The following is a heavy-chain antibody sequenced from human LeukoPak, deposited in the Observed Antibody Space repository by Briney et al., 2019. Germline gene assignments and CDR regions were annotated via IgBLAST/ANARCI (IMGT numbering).Heavy chain of an antibody. D-gene: IGHD1-26*01. J-gene: IGHJ2*01. CDR3: AKGGGYFSPYWYFDL. Sequence: PGGSLRLSCAASGFTFSSYGMHWVRQAPGKGLEWVSYISSSGGTIYYADSVKGRFTISRDNAKNSLYLQMNSLRAEDTAVYYCAKGGGYFSPYWYFDLWGRGTLVTVSS. CDR2: ISSSGGTI. CDR1: GFTFSSYG. V-gene: IGHV3-48*04.